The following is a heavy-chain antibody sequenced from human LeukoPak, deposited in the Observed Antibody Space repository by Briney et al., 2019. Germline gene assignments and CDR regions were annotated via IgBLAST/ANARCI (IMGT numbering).Heavy chain of an antibody. V-gene: IGHV3-74*01. D-gene: IGHD6-13*01. Sequence: PGGSLRLSCAASGNYWMHWVRQVPGKGLVWVSHINSDGSWTSYADSVKGRFTISRDNSKNTLYLQMSSLRPEDTAVYYCVKDRWVDHWGQGTLVTVSS. CDR1: GNYW. CDR3: VKDRWVDH. CDR2: INSDGSWT. J-gene: IGHJ4*02.